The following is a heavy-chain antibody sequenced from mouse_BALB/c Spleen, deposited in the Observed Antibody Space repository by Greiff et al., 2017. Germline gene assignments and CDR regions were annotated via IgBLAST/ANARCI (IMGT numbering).Heavy chain of an antibody. CDR2: ISNGGGST. D-gene: IGHD1-1*01. Sequence: VQLQQSGGGLVQPGGSLKLSCAASGFTFSSYTMSWVRQTPEKRLEWVAYISNGGGSTYYPDTVKGRFTISRDNAKNTLYLQMSSLKSEDTAMYYCARSYGSSYYFDYWGQGTTLTVSS. V-gene: IGHV5-12-2*01. J-gene: IGHJ2*01. CDR1: GFTFSSYT. CDR3: ARSYGSSYYFDY.